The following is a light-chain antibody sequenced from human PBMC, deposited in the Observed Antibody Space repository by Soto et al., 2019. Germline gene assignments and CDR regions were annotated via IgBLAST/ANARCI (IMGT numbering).Light chain of an antibody. V-gene: IGKV3-15*01. Sequence: ELVLTQSPATLSVSPGERATLSCRASQGVGSTLAWYQQEPGRAPRLLIYDASTRATGIPARFSGAGSGTEFTLTISGLQSDDFAFYYCQHYLTWPRTFGGGARVEI. J-gene: IGKJ4*01. CDR3: QHYLTWPRT. CDR2: DAS. CDR1: QGVGST.